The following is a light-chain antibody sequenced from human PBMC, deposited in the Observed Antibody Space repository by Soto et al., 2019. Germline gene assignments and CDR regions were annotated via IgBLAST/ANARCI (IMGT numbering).Light chain of an antibody. J-gene: IGKJ2*01. CDR3: QQYNSYLYT. CDR1: QSVSNNY. CDR2: DAS. Sequence: TQSPGTLSLSPGERATLSCRASQSVSNNYLAWYQQKPGKAPKLLIYDASSLESGVPSRFSGSGSGTEFTLTISSLQPDDFATYYCQQYNSYLYTFGQGTKLEIK. V-gene: IGKV1-5*01.